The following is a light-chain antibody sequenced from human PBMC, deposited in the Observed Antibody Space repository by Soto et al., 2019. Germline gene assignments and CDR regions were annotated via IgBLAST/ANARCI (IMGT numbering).Light chain of an antibody. CDR1: ALPKQY. CDR3: QSADSSGTYVV. Sequence: SYELTQPPSVSVYPGQTARITCTGDALPKQYAYWYQQKPGQAPVLVIYKDSERPSGIPERFSGSSSGTTVTLTISGVQAEDEAHYYCQSADSSGTYVVFGGGTKLTVL. CDR2: KDS. V-gene: IGLV3-25*03. J-gene: IGLJ2*01.